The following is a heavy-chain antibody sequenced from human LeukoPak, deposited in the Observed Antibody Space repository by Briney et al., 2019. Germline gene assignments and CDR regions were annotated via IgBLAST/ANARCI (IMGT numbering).Heavy chain of an antibody. CDR1: GVTFSSFS. Sequence: GGSLRLSCAASGVTFSSFSMSWVRQAPGRGLEWVSSISSRGDNTYDAESVKGRFTVSRDHSENTVYLQMNSLIAEDTAVYYSAKDTPLAAYSSRWSVNCFDYWVQGTLVPVSS. D-gene: IGHD6-13*01. CDR3: AKDTPLAAYSSRWSVNCFDY. V-gene: IGHV3-23*01. J-gene: IGHJ4*02. CDR2: ISSRGDNT.